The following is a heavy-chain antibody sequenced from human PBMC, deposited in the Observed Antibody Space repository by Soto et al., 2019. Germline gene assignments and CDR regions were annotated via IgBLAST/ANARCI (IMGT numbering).Heavy chain of an antibody. Sequence: ASVKVSCKASGYTFTGYYMHWLRQAPGQGLEWMGWINPNSGGTNYAQKFQGRVTMTRDTSISTAYMELSRLRSDDTAVYYCARMRRSSWHIAVAPLGYGMDVWGQGTTVTVSS. J-gene: IGHJ6*02. CDR3: ARMRRSSWHIAVAPLGYGMDV. CDR2: INPNSGGT. CDR1: GYTFTGYY. V-gene: IGHV1-2*02. D-gene: IGHD6-19*01.